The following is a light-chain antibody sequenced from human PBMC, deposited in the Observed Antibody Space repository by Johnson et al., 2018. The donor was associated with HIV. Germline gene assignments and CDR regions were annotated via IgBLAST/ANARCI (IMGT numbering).Light chain of an antibody. Sequence: QSVLTQSPSVSAAPGQKVTISCSGSSSNIGNNYVSWYQQLPGTAPKLLIYDNNKRPSGIPDRFSGSKSGTSATLGITGLQTGDEADYYCGTWDDSLNGYVFGTGTKVTVL. CDR3: GTWDDSLNGYV. J-gene: IGLJ1*01. CDR2: DNN. CDR1: SSNIGNNY. V-gene: IGLV1-51*01.